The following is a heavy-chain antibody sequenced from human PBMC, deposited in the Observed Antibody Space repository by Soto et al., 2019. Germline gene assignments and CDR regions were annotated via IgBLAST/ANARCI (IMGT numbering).Heavy chain of an antibody. J-gene: IGHJ5*02. CDR2: VNPSSGNT. D-gene: IGHD1-20*01. CDR1: GYTFTTYD. V-gene: IGHV1-8*02. CDR3: ARASMYIWNDH. Sequence: QVQLVQSGAEVKRPGASVKVSCGASGYTFTTYDINWVRQASGQGLEWMGCVNPSSGNTVYAQKFHGRVTMTRDTSISTAYMELSRLKSDDTAIHYCARASMYIWNDHWGQGTLVTVSS.